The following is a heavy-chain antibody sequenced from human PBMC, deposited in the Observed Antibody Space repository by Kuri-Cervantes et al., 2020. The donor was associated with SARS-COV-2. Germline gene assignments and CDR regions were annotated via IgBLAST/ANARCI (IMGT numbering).Heavy chain of an antibody. CDR3: PIWNTGLNQIDY. V-gene: IGHV3-48*01. CDR2: ISSSSSSTI. Sequence: LSLTCAASGFTFSSYSMNWVRQAPGKGLEWVSYISSSSSSTIYYADSVKGRFTISRDNAKNSLYLQMNSLRAEDTAVYYCPIWNTGLNQIDYWGQGTLVTVSS. D-gene: IGHD1/OR15-1a*01. J-gene: IGHJ4*02. CDR1: GFTFSSYS.